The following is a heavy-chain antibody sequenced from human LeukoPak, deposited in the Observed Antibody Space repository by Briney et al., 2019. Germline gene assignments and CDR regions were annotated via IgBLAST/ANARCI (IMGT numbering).Heavy chain of an antibody. CDR2: IIPIFGTA. Sequence: SVKVSCKASGGTFSSYAISWVRQAPGQGLEWMGGIIPIFGTANYAQKFQGRVTITTDESTSTAYMELSSQRSEDTAVYYCARVCGLGGYSYGPKYYFDYWGQGTLVTVSS. CDR1: GGTFSSYA. CDR3: ARVCGLGGYSYGPKYYFDY. D-gene: IGHD5-18*01. V-gene: IGHV1-69*05. J-gene: IGHJ4*02.